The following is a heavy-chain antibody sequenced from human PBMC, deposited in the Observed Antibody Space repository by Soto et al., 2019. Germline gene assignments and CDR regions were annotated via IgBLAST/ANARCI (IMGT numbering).Heavy chain of an antibody. J-gene: IGHJ6*02. V-gene: IGHV1-69*01. CDR1: GGTFSSYA. D-gene: IGHD2-2*01. CDR3: ARSQGSSTSLEIDYYSYYGMDV. Sequence: QVQLVQSGAEVKKPGSSVKVSCKASGGTFSSYAISWVRQAPGQGLEWMGGIIPISETTNYAQKFQGRVTIPADESKSTAYMELSSLRSEDTAVYYCARSQGSSTSLEIDYYSYYGMDVWGQGNTVTVSS. CDR2: IIPISETT.